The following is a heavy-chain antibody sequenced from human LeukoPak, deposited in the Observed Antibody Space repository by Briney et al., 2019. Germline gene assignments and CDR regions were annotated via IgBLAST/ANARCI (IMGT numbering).Heavy chain of an antibody. CDR1: GYTFTSYY. CDR2: INPNSGGT. J-gene: IGHJ1*01. CDR3: ARALYYDSSGYYSSSYYYFQH. Sequence: ASVKVSCKASGYTFTSYYLHWARQAPGQGPEWMGWINPNSGGTNHAQKFQGRVTMTRDTSISTAYMELSRLRSDDTAEYYCARALYYDSSGYYSSSYYYFQHWGQGTLVTVSS. V-gene: IGHV1-2*02. D-gene: IGHD3-22*01.